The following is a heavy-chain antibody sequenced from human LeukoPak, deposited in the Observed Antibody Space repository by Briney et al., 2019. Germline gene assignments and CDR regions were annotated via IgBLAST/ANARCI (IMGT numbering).Heavy chain of an antibody. Sequence: GGSLRLSCAASGFTFSRYSMHWVRQAPGKGLEYVSAISNNGGSTYYAKSVKGRFTISRDNSKNTLYLQMGSLRAEDMAVYYCARTSIAAREADYWGQGTLVTVPS. CDR1: GFTFSRYS. V-gene: IGHV3-64*01. CDR3: ARTSIAAREADY. CDR2: ISNNGGST. J-gene: IGHJ4*02. D-gene: IGHD6-6*01.